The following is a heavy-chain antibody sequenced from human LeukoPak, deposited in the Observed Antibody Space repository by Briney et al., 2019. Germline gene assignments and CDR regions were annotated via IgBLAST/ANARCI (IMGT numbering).Heavy chain of an antibody. CDR1: GGTFSSYA. J-gene: IGHJ4*02. D-gene: IGHD3-22*01. CDR2: IIPIFGTA. CDR3: ARDPRTYYYDSSGYFDY. Sequence: ASVKVSCKASGGTFSSYAISWVRQAPGRGLEWMGGIIPIFGTANYAQKFQGRVTITADESTSTAYMELSSLRSEDTAVYYCARDPRTYYYDSSGYFDYWGQGTLVTVSS. V-gene: IGHV1-69*13.